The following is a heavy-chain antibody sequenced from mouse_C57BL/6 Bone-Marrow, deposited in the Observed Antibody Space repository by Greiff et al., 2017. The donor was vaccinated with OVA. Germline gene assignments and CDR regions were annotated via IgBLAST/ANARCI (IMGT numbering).Heavy chain of an antibody. CDR2: ISDGGSYT. J-gene: IGHJ4*01. CDR3: ARELGRYAMDY. D-gene: IGHD4-1*01. V-gene: IGHV5-4*01. CDR1: GFTFSSYA. Sequence: EVQLQESGGGLVKPGGSLKLSCAASGFTFSSYAMSWVRQTPEKRLEWVATISDGGSYTYYPDNVKGRFTISRDNAKNNLYLQMSHLKSEDTAMYYCARELGRYAMDYWGQGTSVTVSS.